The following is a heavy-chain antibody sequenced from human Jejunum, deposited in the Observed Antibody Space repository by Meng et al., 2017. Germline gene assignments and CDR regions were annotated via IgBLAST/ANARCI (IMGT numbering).Heavy chain of an antibody. D-gene: IGHD2-8*01. J-gene: IGHJ1*01. CDR2: IYHSETT. V-gene: IGHV4-4*02. CDR1: GDSMSSSYW. CDR3: ARDFEALNGV. Sequence: QVRLQGPGPGLVKTWGTLHLTCAVSGDSMSSSYWWSWVRQSPGKGLEWIGEIYHSETTNYNPSLKRRVTLSVDKSKTQFSLNLSSVTAADTAVYFCARDFEALNGVWGQGTLVTVSS.